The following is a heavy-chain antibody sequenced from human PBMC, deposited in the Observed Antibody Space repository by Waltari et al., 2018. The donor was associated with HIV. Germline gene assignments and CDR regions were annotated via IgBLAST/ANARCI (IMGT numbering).Heavy chain of an antibody. D-gene: IGHD6-19*01. CDR1: GYTFITHI. V-gene: IGHV1-46*01. CDR3: APVLTSGWYADY. CDR2: IDPSSGNT. J-gene: IGHJ4*01. Sequence: QVQLVQSGAEVKKPGASVKLSCKSSGYTFITHILQWVRQAPGHGLEWLAAIDPSSGNTMYAENFQGRLTVTSDSYTTTVYMELFGLKSEDTAVYYCAPVLTSGWYADYWGRGTQVTVSS.